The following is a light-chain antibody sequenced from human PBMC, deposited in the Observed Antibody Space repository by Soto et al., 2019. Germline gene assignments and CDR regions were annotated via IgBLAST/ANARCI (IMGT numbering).Light chain of an antibody. CDR1: QSVSSD. V-gene: IGKV3-15*01. CDR3: QQYNNWPPWT. J-gene: IGKJ1*01. CDR2: GAS. Sequence: EKVMTQSPATLSVSPGERATLSCRVSQSVSSDLAWYQQKPGQAPRLLIYGASTRATGIPARFSGSGSGTEFTLIISSLQSEDFAVYYCQQYNNWPPWTFGQGTKVDI.